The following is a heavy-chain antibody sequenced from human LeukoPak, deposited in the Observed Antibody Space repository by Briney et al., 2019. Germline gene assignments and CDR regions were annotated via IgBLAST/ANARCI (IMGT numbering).Heavy chain of an antibody. V-gene: IGHV3-48*03. J-gene: IGHJ6*03. CDR1: GFTFSSYE. D-gene: IGHD2-15*01. CDR3: AKTHPHYCSGGSCYSADYYYYMDV. Sequence: PGGSLRLSCAASGFTFSSYEMNWVRQAPGKGLEWVSYISSSGSTIYYADSVKGRFTISRDNSKNTLYLQMNSLRAEDTAVYYCAKTHPHYCSGGSCYSADYYYYMDVWGKGTTVTVSS. CDR2: ISSSGSTI.